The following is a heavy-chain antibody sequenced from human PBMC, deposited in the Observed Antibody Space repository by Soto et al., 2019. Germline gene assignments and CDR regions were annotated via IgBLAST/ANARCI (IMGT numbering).Heavy chain of an antibody. CDR3: ARGPSEYHDRSGNYVLDY. J-gene: IGHJ4*02. D-gene: IGHD3-22*01. CDR1: GYSFTTYG. Sequence: QVQLVQSGGEVDKPGASVKVSCKTSGYSFTTYGISSVRQDPGQGLDWMGWSSTYNGNTKYTQRLQGRVTMSTDTTTSTAYMELRSLTSDDTAVYYCARGPSEYHDRSGNYVLDYWGQGTLVTVSS. CDR2: SSTYNGNT. V-gene: IGHV1-18*01.